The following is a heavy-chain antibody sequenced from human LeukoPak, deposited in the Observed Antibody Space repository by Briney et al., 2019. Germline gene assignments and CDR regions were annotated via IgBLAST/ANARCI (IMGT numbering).Heavy chain of an antibody. D-gene: IGHD4-23*01. CDR1: GFTFSSYE. J-gene: IGHJ4*02. Sequence: GGSLRLSCAASGFTFSSYEMNWVRQAPGKGLEWVSSISSSGSTIYYADSVKGRFTISRDNAKNSLYLQMNSLRAEDTAVYYCARDSPTTVVTYDYWGQGTLVTVAS. CDR2: ISSSGSTI. CDR3: ARDSPTTVVTYDY. V-gene: IGHV3-48*03.